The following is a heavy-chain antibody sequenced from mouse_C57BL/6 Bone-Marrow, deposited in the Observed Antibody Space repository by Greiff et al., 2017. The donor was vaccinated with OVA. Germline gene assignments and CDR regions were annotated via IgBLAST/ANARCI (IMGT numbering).Heavy chain of an antibody. V-gene: IGHV14-4*01. J-gene: IGHJ4*01. CDR2: IDPENGDT. CDR1: GFNIKDDY. CDR3: TSSWANYYGSSYGDYYAMDY. D-gene: IGHD1-1*01. Sequence: VQLQQSGAELVRPGASVKLSCTASGFNIKDDYMHWVKQRPEQGLEWIGWIDPENGDTEYASKFQGKATITADTSSNTASLQLSSLTSEDTAVYYCTSSWANYYGSSYGDYYAMDYWGQGTSVTVSS.